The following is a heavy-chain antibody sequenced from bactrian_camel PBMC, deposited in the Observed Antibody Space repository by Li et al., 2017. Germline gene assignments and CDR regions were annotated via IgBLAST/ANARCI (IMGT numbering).Heavy chain of an antibody. CDR1: SYW. Sequence: SYWMYWVRQAPGKGLEWVSTINSGGGTIYYADSVKGRFTISRDNAKSTLYLQMDSLKPEDSAMYYCTADQWAFGLGNAYRYWGQGTQVTVSS. J-gene: IGHJ4*01. D-gene: IGHD2*01. CDR3: TADQWAFGLGNAYRY. CDR2: INSGGGTI. V-gene: IGHV3S25*01.